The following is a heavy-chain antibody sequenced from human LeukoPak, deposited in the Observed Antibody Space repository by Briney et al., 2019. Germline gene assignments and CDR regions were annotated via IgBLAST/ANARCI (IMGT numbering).Heavy chain of an antibody. CDR1: GFTFSGSA. J-gene: IGHJ4*02. CDR3: TSQYSSVDY. D-gene: IGHD6-25*01. V-gene: IGHV3-73*01. CDR2: IRSKANSYAT. Sequence: GGSLKLSCAASGFTFSGSAMHWVRQASGKGLEWVGRIRSKANSYATAYAASVKGRFTISRDDSKNTAYLQMNSLKTEDTAVYYCTSQYSSVDYWGQGTLVTVSS.